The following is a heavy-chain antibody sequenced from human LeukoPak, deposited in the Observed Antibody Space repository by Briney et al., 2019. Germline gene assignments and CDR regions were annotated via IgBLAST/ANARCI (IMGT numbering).Heavy chain of an antibody. J-gene: IGHJ5*02. Sequence: SVKVSCKASGGTFSSYAISWVRQAPGQGLEWMGGIIPIFGTANYAQKFQGRVTITADESTSTAYMELSSLRSEDTAVYYCARDLGVVPAHNWFDPWGQGTLVTVSS. V-gene: IGHV1-69*13. CDR1: GGTFSSYA. D-gene: IGHD2-2*01. CDR3: ARDLGVVPAHNWFDP. CDR2: IIPIFGTA.